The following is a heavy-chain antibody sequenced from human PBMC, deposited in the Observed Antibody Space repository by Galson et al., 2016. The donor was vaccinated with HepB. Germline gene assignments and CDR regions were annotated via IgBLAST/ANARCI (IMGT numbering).Heavy chain of an antibody. CDR1: GFTFRTYN. CDR2: IWHDGSNK. Sequence: SLRLSCAASGFTFRTYNIHWVRQAPGTGLEWVAAIWHDGSNKYYADSVKGRFTISRDNSNNTVHVQMNSLRAEDTGLYFCARGMGYSYGYFDSWGQGTLVTVSS. V-gene: IGHV3-33*01. D-gene: IGHD5-18*01. CDR3: ARGMGYSYGYFDS. J-gene: IGHJ4*02.